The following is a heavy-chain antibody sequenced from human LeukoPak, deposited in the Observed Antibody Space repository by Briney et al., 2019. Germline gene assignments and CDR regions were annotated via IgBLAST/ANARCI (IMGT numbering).Heavy chain of an antibody. V-gene: IGHV1-2*02. CDR3: ARERVEDYYYYGMDV. CDR2: INPNSGGT. D-gene: IGHD2-15*01. J-gene: IGHJ6*02. Sequence: ASVKVSCKASGYTFTGYYMHWVRQAPGQGLEWMGWINPNSGGTNYAQKFQGRVTMTRDTSISTAYMELSRLRSDDMAVYYCARERVEDYYYYGMDVWGQGPTVTVS. CDR1: GYTFTGYY.